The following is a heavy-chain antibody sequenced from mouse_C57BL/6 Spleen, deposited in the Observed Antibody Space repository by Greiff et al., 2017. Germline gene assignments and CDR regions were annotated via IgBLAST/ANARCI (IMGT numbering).Heavy chain of an antibody. J-gene: IGHJ2*01. V-gene: IGHV1-15*01. D-gene: IGHD1-1*01. Sequence: QVQLQQSGAELVRPGASVTLSCKASGYTFTDYEMHWVKQTPVHGLEWIGAIDPETGGTAYNQKFKGKAILTADKSSSTAYMELRSLTSEDSAVYYCTRPLYGFDYWGQGTTLTVSS. CDR3: TRPLYGFDY. CDR2: IDPETGGT. CDR1: GYTFTDYE.